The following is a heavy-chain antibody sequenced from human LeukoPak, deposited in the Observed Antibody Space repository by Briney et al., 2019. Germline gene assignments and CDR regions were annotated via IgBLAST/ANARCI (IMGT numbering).Heavy chain of an antibody. Sequence: GASVKVSCKASGYTFTGYYMHWVRQAPGQGLEWMGWINPNSGGTNYAQKFQGRVTMTRDTSISTAYMELSRLRSDDTAVYYCARDRRVVGANPSPWFDPWGQGTLVTVSS. D-gene: IGHD1-26*01. CDR2: INPNSGGT. J-gene: IGHJ5*02. V-gene: IGHV1-2*02. CDR3: ARDRRVVGANPSPWFDP. CDR1: GYTFTGYY.